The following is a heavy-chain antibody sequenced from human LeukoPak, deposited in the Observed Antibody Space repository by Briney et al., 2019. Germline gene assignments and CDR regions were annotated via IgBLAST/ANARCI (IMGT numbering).Heavy chain of an antibody. CDR1: GFSFSTYG. D-gene: IGHD6-6*01. Sequence: RGSLRLSCAATGFSFSTYGMHWVRQAPGKGLEWVAITWYDGSNKDYANSVKGRFTISRDNSQNTLYLQMNSLRVDDTAVYYCARRGRKYTLSSYSYYGMDVWGQGTTVTVSS. CDR2: TWYDGSNK. V-gene: IGHV3-33*01. CDR3: ARRGRKYTLSSYSYYGMDV. J-gene: IGHJ6*02.